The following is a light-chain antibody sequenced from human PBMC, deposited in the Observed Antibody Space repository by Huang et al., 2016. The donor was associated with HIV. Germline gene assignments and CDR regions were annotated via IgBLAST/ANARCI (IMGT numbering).Light chain of an antibody. CDR1: QDISNY. J-gene: IGKJ3*01. CDR2: DAS. CDR3: QQYDNLLT. Sequence: DIQMTQSPSSLSASVGDRVTITCQASQDISNYLNWYQQKPGKAPKLLIYDASNLETGVPSRFSGSGSVTDFTFTISSLQPEDIATYYCQQYDNLLTFGHGTKVDIK. V-gene: IGKV1-33*01.